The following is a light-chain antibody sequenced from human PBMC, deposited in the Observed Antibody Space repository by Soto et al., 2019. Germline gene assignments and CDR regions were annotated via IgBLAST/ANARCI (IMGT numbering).Light chain of an antibody. CDR2: DAS. Sequence: DIQMTHSDSTLSASVGDRVTITCRASQSISTWLAWYQQKPGKPPNLLIYDASSLQRGVPSRFSGSGSGTEFTLTISSLHPDDFATYYCQQYNSYPLTFGGGTKXEIK. J-gene: IGKJ4*01. CDR1: QSISTW. V-gene: IGKV1-5*01. CDR3: QQYNSYPLT.